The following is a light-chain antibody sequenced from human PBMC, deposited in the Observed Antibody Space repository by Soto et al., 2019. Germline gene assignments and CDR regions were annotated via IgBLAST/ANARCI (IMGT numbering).Light chain of an antibody. CDR3: QQYNTWHPPSES. V-gene: IGKV3D-15*01. Sequence: EIVMTQSPAILSLSPGERATLYCRAIQTFAKNLAWYHQKQGQPPRLLIYGSSTRATGVQARFSGRGSGTEFNLTISSLQSEDFAIYYCQQYNTWHPPSESVGPGTKVDIK. CDR2: GSS. CDR1: QTFAKN. J-gene: IGKJ3*01.